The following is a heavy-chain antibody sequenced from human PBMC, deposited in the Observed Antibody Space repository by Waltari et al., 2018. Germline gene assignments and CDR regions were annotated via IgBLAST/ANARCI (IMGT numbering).Heavy chain of an antibody. CDR3: ARDYCDRTNCHGMDV. Sequence: QVQLVEAGGGVVQPGRSLRLSCAASEFPFRSYAMHWVRQAPGKGLEWVAVISYNARNIYYVDSVKGRFTISRDNSKKTLFLQMNSLRDEDTAIYYCARDYCDRTNCHGMDVWGQGTAVTVSS. D-gene: IGHD2-2*01. J-gene: IGHJ6*02. CDR2: ISYNARNI. CDR1: EFPFRSYA. V-gene: IGHV3-30*04.